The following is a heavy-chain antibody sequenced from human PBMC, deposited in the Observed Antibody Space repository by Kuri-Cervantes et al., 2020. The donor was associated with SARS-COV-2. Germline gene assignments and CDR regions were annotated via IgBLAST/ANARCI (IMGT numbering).Heavy chain of an antibody. J-gene: IGHJ4*02. CDR2: INHSGST. V-gene: IGHV4-34*01. Sequence: ESLKISCAVYGGSFSGYYWSWIRQPPGKGLEWIGEINHSGSTNYNPSLKSRVTVSVDTSKNQFSLKLSSVTAGDTAVYYCARGGGLWFGEPEFDYWGQGTLVTVSS. D-gene: IGHD3-10*01. CDR3: ARGGGLWFGEPEFDY. CDR1: GGSFSGYY.